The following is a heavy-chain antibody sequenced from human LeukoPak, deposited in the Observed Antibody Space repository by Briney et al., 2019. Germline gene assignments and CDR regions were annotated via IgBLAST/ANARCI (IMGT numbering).Heavy chain of an antibody. Sequence: ASVNVSCTASGYTLTGYYMHWVRQAPGQGLEWMGCMNPNSGGTKYAQKFQGRVTMTRDTSISTAYMELSRLRSDDTAMYCCARDKLGLGELSLYDQWGQGTLVTVFS. J-gene: IGHJ5*02. CDR2: MNPNSGGT. CDR1: GYTLTGYY. CDR3: ARDKLGLGELSLYDQ. D-gene: IGHD3-16*02. V-gene: IGHV1-2*02.